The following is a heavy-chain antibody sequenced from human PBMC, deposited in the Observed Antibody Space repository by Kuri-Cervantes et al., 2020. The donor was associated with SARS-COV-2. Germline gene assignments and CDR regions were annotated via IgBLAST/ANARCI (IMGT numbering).Heavy chain of an antibody. J-gene: IGHJ6*02. V-gene: IGHV3-9*01. CDR3: ARDPEWLRYYYGMDV. CDR1: GFTFHKYA. D-gene: IGHD5-12*01. CDR2: ISWNSGSI. Sequence: SLKISCAASGFTFHKYAMHWVRQIPGKGLEWVSGISWNSGSIGYADSVKGRFTISRDNAKNSLFLQMNSLRAEDTAVYYCARDPEWLRYYYGMDVWGQGTTVTVSS.